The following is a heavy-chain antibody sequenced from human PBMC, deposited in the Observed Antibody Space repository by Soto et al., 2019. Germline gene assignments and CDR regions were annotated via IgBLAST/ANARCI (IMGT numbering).Heavy chain of an antibody. CDR1: GFTFTSSA. Sequence: VTSVKVSCKASGFTFTSSAVQWVRQARGQRLEWIGWIVVGSGNTNYAQKFQERVTITRDMSTSTAYMELSSLTSEDTAVYYSAATGGAAGPDYYYYGMDVWGPGTTVIVS. V-gene: IGHV1-58*01. J-gene: IGHJ6*02. CDR3: AATGGAAGPDYYYYGMDV. CDR2: IVVGSGNT. D-gene: IGHD6-13*01.